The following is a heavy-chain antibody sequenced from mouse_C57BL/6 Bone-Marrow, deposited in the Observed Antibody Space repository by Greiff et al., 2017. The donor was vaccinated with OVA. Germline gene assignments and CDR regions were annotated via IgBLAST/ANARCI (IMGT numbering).Heavy chain of an antibody. V-gene: IGHV1-63*01. Sequence: VQLQQSGAELVRPGTSVKMSCKASGYTFTNYWIGWAKPRPGHGLEWIGDIYPGGGYTNYNEKFKGKATLTADKSSSTAYMQFSSLTSEDSAIYYCARRPYFDYWGQGTTLTVSS. CDR1: GYTFTNYW. CDR2: IYPGGGYT. J-gene: IGHJ2*01. CDR3: ARRPYFDY.